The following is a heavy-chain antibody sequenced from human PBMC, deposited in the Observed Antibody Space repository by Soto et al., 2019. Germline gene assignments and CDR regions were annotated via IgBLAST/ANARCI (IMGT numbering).Heavy chain of an antibody. CDR1: AFTFGDYA. V-gene: IGHV3-30*18. J-gene: IGHJ4*02. CDR2: VSHDGRNT. Sequence: GGSMRLSCAASAFTFGDYAMHWVRQATNKGLEWVAVVSHDGRNTQYADSVKGRFTISGVSSKNTVSLEMTSLRAEDTAVYYCAKGGRQWLVTSDFNYWGQGALVTVSS. D-gene: IGHD6-19*01. CDR3: AKGGRQWLVTSDFNY.